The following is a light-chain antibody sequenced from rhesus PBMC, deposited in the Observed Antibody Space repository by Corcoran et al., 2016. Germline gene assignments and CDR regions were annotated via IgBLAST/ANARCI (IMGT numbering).Light chain of an antibody. V-gene: IGKV1-25*01. J-gene: IGKJ4*01. CDR2: EAT. CDR1: QVISND. Sequence: DIQMTQSPSSLSAPVGDRVTITCRASQVISNDLAWYQQKPGETPNLLIDEATSLPSGIPSRVSGSGSGTVFTLAISSLQSDDFAIYYCQHYYRPPLTFGGGTKVEIK. CDR3: QHYYRPPLT.